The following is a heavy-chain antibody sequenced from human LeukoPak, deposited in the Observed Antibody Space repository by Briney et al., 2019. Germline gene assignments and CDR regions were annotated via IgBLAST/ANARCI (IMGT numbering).Heavy chain of an antibody. CDR3: ARSYYSSGYYVY. Sequence: RGESLKISCKGSGYSFNSYWIGWVRQMPGKGLEWMGIIYPGDSDTRYSPSFQRQVTISADKSISTAYLQWSSLKASDTAMYYCARSYYSSGYYVYWGQGTLVTVSS. D-gene: IGHD3-22*01. CDR1: GYSFNSYW. J-gene: IGHJ4*02. CDR2: IYPGDSDT. V-gene: IGHV5-51*01.